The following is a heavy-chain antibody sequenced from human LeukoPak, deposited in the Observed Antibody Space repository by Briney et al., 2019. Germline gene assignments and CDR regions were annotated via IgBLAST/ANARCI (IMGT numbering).Heavy chain of an antibody. D-gene: IGHD3/OR15-3a*01. CDR2: VSGSGSIT. V-gene: IGHV3-23*01. J-gene: IGHJ6*02. CDR1: GFTFSSYS. Sequence: GGSLRLSCAASGFTFSSYSMNWVRQAPGKGLRWVSAVSGSGSITSHSDSVRGRFTISRDNSKSTLYLQMNSLRAEDTAVYYCANLGLDSLDVWGQGTTVTVSS. CDR3: ANLGLDSLDV.